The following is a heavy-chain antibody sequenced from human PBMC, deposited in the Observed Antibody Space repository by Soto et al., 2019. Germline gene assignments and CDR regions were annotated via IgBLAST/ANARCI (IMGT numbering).Heavy chain of an antibody. J-gene: IGHJ6*02. Sequence: PGESLKISCKGSGYRFTSYGIGWVRQMPGKGLEWMGIIYPGDSDTRCSPSFQGQVTISADKSISTAYLQWSSLKASDTAMYFCAGGGVRGVITRTRDYYGMDVWGQGTTLTVSS. V-gene: IGHV5-51*01. D-gene: IGHD3-10*01. CDR2: IYPGDSDT. CDR1: GYRFTSYG. CDR3: AGGGVRGVITRTRDYYGMDV.